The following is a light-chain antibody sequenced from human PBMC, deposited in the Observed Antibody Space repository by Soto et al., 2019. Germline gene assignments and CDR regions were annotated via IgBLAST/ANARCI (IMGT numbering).Light chain of an antibody. Sequence: QSVLTQPASVSGSPGQSITISCTGTSSDVGGYNYVSWYQQHPGKAPKLMIYDVSNRPSGVSNRFSGSKSGNTASLTISGLQAEDESDYYCSSYTSSSTVVFGAGTPLTVL. CDR1: SSDVGGYNY. CDR3: SSYTSSSTVV. CDR2: DVS. J-gene: IGLJ2*01. V-gene: IGLV2-14*01.